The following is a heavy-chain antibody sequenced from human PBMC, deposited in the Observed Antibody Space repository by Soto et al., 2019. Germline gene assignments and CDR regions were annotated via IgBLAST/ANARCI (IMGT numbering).Heavy chain of an antibody. CDR2: ISGSGGST. D-gene: IGHD1-26*01. CDR3: AKKGYYNDAFDI. CDR1: GFTFSSYA. J-gene: IGHJ3*02. V-gene: IGHV3-23*01. Sequence: GGSLRLSCGASGFTFSSYAMSWVRQAPGKGLEWVSAISGSGGSTYYADSVKGRFTISRDNSKNTLYLQMNSLRAEDTAVYYCAKKGYYNDAFDIWGQGTMVTVSS.